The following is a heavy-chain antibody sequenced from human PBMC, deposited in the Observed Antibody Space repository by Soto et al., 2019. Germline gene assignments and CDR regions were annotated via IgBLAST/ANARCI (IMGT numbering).Heavy chain of an antibody. CDR3: ASTGSATIFDY. CDR1: GFTVSNNY. V-gene: IGHV3-66*01. Sequence: EVHLVESGGGLVRPRGSLRLSCAASGFTVSNNYMSWVRQAPGKGLEWVSAIYSGGGTYYADSVKGRFTISRDNSKNTLYLQMNSLRAEDTALYYCASTGSATIFDYWGQGTLVTVSS. CDR2: IYSGGGT. J-gene: IGHJ4*02. D-gene: IGHD3-10*01.